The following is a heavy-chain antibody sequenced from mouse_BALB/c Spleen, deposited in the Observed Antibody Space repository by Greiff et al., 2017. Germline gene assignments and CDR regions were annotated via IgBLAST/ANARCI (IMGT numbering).Heavy chain of an antibody. CDR1: GYTFTSYW. D-gene: IGHD2-4*01. J-gene: IGHJ1*01. V-gene: IGHV1-69*02. Sequence: QVQLQQPGAELVRPGASVKLSCKASGYTFTSYWINWVKQRPGQGLEWIGNIYPSDSYTNYNQKFKDKATLTVDKSSSTAYMQLSSPTSEDSAVYYCTRGGDYYDYPYWYFDVWGAGTTVTVSA. CDR2: IYPSDSYT. CDR3: TRGGDYYDYPYWYFDV.